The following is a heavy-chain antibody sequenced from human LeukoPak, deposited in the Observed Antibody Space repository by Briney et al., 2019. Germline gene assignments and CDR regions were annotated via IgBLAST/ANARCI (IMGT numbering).Heavy chain of an antibody. CDR2: MSPNSGNT. CDR3: ARVGLRGSGTHHDWFDS. J-gene: IGHJ5*01. CDR1: GYTFTSSD. Sequence: ASVKVSCKASGYTFTSSDINWVRQATGEGLEWMGWMSPNSGNTGYAQKFQGRVTMTRDTSIKTAYMELSSLRSEDTVVYYCARVGLRGSGTHHDWFDSWGQGTLITVSS. D-gene: IGHD3-10*01. V-gene: IGHV1-8*01.